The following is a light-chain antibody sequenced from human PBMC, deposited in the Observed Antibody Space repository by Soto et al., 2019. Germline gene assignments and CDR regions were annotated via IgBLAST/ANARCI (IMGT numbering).Light chain of an antibody. J-gene: IGKJ4*01. Sequence: EIVLTQSPGTLSLSPGESASLXXRASQSVSSSYLAWYQQKPGQAPRLXXYGASSRATGIPDRFSGSGSGTDFTLTISRLEPEDFAVYYCQQYGSSPPLTFGGGTKVDIK. CDR1: QSVSSSY. CDR2: GAS. CDR3: QQYGSSPPLT. V-gene: IGKV3-20*01.